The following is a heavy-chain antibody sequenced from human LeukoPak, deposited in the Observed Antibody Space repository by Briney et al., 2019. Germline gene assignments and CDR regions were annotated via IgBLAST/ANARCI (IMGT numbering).Heavy chain of an antibody. CDR3: AREDGYYYDSSGYYF. Sequence: SETLSLTCTVPGGSISSYYWSWIRQPAAKGMEWIGRIYTSGSTNYNPSLKSRVTMSVDTCKNQFSLKLRSVTAAETVVYYGAREDGYYYDSSGYYFWGEGSLVTV. CDR2: IYTSGST. V-gene: IGHV4-4*07. CDR1: GGSISSYY. D-gene: IGHD3-22*01. J-gene: IGHJ4*02.